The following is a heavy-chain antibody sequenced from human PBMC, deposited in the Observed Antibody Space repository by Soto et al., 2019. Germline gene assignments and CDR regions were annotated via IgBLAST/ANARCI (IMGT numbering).Heavy chain of an antibody. D-gene: IGHD1-26*01. CDR1: GYTFTSYG. CDR2: ISVYTGNT. J-gene: IGHJ6*02. CDR3: ARDRSTTDRCYTHHFDV. Sequence: QVQLVQSGGEVTKPGASVKVSCKSSGYTFTSYGVSWVRQAPGQGLEWLGWISVYTGNTKHAQKFQDRVTLTTEASTSTAYMELRSMRSDDTAVYYCARDRSTTDRCYTHHFDVWGQGTTVTVSS. V-gene: IGHV1-18*04.